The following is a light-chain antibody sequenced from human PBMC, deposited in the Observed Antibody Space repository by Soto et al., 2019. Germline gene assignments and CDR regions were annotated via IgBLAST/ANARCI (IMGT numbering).Light chain of an antibody. CDR1: QSVNSN. Sequence: DTVMTQPPATRSVSPLERATLSCWASQSVNSNLAWYQQKLGQAPRVLIYGASTRATGIPARFSGSGSETEFILTISSLQSEDFAVYYCQKYNNWPWTFGQGHKVDIK. CDR3: QKYNNWPWT. CDR2: GAS. J-gene: IGKJ1*01. V-gene: IGKV3-15*01.